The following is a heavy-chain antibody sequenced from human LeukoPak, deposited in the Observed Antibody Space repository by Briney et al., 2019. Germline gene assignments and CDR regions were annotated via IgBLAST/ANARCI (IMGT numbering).Heavy chain of an antibody. CDR3: ARDVSVTGHFDY. V-gene: IGHV1-18*01. D-gene: IGHD6-19*01. CDR2: ISAYNGNT. J-gene: IGHJ4*02. CDR1: GYTFTSYG. Sequence: ASVKVSCKASGYTFTSYGISWVRQAPGQGLEWMGWISAYNGNTNYAQKLQGRVTMTTGTSTSTAYMELRSLRSDDTAVYYCARDVSVTGHFDYWGQGTLVTVSS.